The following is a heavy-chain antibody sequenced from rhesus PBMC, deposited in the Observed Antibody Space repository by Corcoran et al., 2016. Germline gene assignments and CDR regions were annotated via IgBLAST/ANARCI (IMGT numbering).Heavy chain of an antibody. D-gene: IGHD1-26*01. CDR3: AKNWNYPDY. Sequence: QLQLQESGPGLVKPSETLSVTCAVSGGSTRSSYWCWIPQAPGKGLEWIGYIYGSGSSPNYSPSLKIRVTLSVDTSKNQLSLKLSSVTAADTAVYFCAKNWNYPDYWGQGVLVTVSS. V-gene: IGHV4-169*01. CDR2: IYGSGSSP. CDR1: GGSTRSSY. J-gene: IGHJ4*01.